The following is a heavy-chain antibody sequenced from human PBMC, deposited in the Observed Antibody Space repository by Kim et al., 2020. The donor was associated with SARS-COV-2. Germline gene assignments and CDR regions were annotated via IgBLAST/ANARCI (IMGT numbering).Heavy chain of an antibody. CDR3: ARQSSYGFIWFDP. J-gene: IGHJ5*02. D-gene: IGHD5-18*01. Sequence: YTPSLKSRVTISRDPSKGQCILKLHSVTAADTAVYYCARQSSYGFIWFDPWGQGTLVTVSS. V-gene: IGHV4-39*01.